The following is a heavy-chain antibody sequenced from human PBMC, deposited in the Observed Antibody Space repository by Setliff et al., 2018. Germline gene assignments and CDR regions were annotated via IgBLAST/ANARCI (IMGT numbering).Heavy chain of an antibody. CDR2: IYYSGST. CDR1: GASVSSHY. V-gene: IGHV4-59*02. J-gene: IGHJ4*02. Sequence: SETLSLTCNVSGASVSSHYWDWIRQPPGKGLEWIGYIYYSGSTNYNPSLKSRVTISVDKSKNQLSLKLSSVTAADTAVYYCARTGTYRYFDSWGQGTLVTVSS. D-gene: IGHD1-1*01. CDR3: ARTGTYRYFDS.